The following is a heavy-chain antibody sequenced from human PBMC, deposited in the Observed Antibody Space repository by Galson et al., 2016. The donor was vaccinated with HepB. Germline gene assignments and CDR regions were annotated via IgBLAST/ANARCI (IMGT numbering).Heavy chain of an antibody. CDR2: IWYDGSNK. V-gene: IGHV3-33*01. CDR1: GFTFNSFG. Sequence: SLRLSCAASGFTFNSFGMHWVRQAPGKGLEWVAVIWYDGSNKYYGDSVKGRFTISRDNSKNTLYLQMNSLRAEDTAIYYCAREAPIAAPGANDCWGQGTQVTVS. J-gene: IGHJ4*02. CDR3: AREAPIAAPGANDC. D-gene: IGHD6-13*01.